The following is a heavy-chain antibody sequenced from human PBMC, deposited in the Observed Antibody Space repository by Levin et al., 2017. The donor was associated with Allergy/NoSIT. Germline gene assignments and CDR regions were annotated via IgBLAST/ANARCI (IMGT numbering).Heavy chain of an antibody. CDR2: INPNSGGT. Sequence: ASVKVSCKASGYTFTGYYMHWVRQAPGQGLEWMGRINPNSGGTNYAQKFQGRVTMTRDTSISTAYMELSRLRSDDTAVYYCAARKQQQLVRGAFDIWGQGTMVTVSS. CDR1: GYTFTGYY. CDR3: AARKQQQLVRGAFDI. V-gene: IGHV1-2*06. D-gene: IGHD6-13*01. J-gene: IGHJ3*02.